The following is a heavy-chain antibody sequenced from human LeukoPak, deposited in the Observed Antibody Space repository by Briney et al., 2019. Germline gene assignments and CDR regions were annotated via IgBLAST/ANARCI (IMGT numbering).Heavy chain of an antibody. V-gene: IGHV3-23*01. CDR3: AKCSTSAYTTGWCNWIDP. D-gene: IGHD6-19*01. J-gene: IGHJ5*02. Sequence: GGSLRLSCVASGFTFTSDAMNWVRQAPGKGLEWVSSTVSRGTTQYADSVKGRFTVSRDTSKNTLYLQMNSLRADDTAVYYCAKCSTSAYTTGWCNWIDPWGQGALVTVSS. CDR1: GFTFTSDA. CDR2: TVSRGTT.